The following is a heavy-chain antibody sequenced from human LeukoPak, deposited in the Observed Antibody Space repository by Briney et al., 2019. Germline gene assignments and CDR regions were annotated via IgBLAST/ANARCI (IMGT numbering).Heavy chain of an antibody. V-gene: IGHV3-21*01. D-gene: IGHD3-10*01. CDR3: ARGLGFGELGYAY. J-gene: IGHJ4*02. CDR1: GFTFSSYS. Sequence: SCKASGFTFSSYSMNWVRQAPGKGLEWVSSISTSSSYIYYADSVKGRFTISRDNAKNSLYLQMNSLRAEDTAVYYCARGLGFGELGYAYWAQGTLVTVSS. CDR2: ISTSSSYI.